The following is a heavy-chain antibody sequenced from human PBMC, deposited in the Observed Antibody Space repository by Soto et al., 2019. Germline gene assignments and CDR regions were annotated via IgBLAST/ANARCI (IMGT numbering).Heavy chain of an antibody. Sequence: QVQLRESGPGLLKPSETLSLTCTVSDASVWSDSYFWTWIRQPPGKGLEWIAYISHTGDTNYNPSLQSRVTISIDTSRNQFSLTVTSVTAADTAVYFCARIVVGVTVDLWGQGSLVTVSS. CDR3: ARIVVGVTVDL. D-gene: IGHD1-26*01. CDR2: ISHTGDT. V-gene: IGHV4-61*01. J-gene: IGHJ4*02. CDR1: DASVWSDSYF.